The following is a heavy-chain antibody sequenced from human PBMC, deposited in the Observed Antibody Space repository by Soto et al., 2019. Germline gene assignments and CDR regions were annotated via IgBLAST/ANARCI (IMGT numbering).Heavy chain of an antibody. Sequence: PVGSLRLSCAASGFTFSSYAMSWVRQAPGKGLEWVSAISGSGGSTYYADSVKGRFTISRDNSKNTLYLQMNSLRAEDTAVYYCAKDRKGYSYGLIYYYGMDVWGQGTTVTVSS. J-gene: IGHJ6*02. CDR2: ISGSGGST. CDR1: GFTFSSYA. CDR3: AKDRKGYSYGLIYYYGMDV. D-gene: IGHD5-18*01. V-gene: IGHV3-23*01.